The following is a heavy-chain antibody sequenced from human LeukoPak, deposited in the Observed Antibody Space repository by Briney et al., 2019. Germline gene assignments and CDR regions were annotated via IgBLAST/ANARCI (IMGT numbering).Heavy chain of an antibody. CDR3: TRTGVVGTTHLDY. V-gene: IGHV3-72*01. CDR2: SRNKANSYTT. CDR1: GFTFSDHY. Sequence: GGSLRLSCAASGFTFSDHYMDWVRQAPGKGLEWVGRSRNKANSYTTEYAASVKGRFTISRDVSKNSLHLQMNSLKTEDTAVYYCTRTGVVGTTHLDYCGQGTLVTVSS. D-gene: IGHD1-26*01. J-gene: IGHJ4*02.